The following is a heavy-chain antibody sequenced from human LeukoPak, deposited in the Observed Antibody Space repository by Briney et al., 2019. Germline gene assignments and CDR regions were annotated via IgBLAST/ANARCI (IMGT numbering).Heavy chain of an antibody. Sequence: PSETLSLSCNVSGDSISSDNFYCSWIRQPAGKELEWIRRIHTGGTTNYNASIKSRVIISLDTSKNQFSLKLSSVTAADTAVYFCAREGYSSCWFPSHFDFWGQGTLVTVSS. D-gene: IGHD6-13*01. J-gene: IGHJ4*02. CDR1: GDSISSDNFY. CDR3: AREGYSSCWFPSHFDF. V-gene: IGHV4-61*02. CDR2: IHTGGTT.